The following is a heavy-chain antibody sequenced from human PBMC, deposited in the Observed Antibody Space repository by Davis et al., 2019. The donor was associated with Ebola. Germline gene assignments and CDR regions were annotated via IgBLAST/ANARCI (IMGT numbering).Heavy chain of an antibody. D-gene: IGHD2-2*02. Sequence: GESLKISCAASGFTFNTYWMSWVRQAPGKGLEWVANIKRDGNEKFYVDSVKGRFTISRDNAKNSLYLQMNSLRVEDTAVYYCARDGRANTQYNLFDSWGQGTLVTVSS. CDR1: GFTFNTYW. V-gene: IGHV3-7*03. J-gene: IGHJ5*01. CDR2: IKRDGNEK. CDR3: ARDGRANTQYNLFDS.